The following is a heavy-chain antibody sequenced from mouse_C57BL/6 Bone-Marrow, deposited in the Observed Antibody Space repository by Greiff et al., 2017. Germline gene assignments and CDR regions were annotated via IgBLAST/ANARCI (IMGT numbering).Heavy chain of an antibody. CDR1: GFSLSTSGMG. D-gene: IGHD1-1*01. V-gene: IGHV8-12*01. Sequence: QVTLKEPGPGILQSSQTLSLTCSFSGFSLSTSGMGVSWIRQPSGKGLEWLAHIYWDDDKRYNPSLKSRPSISKDTSRNPVFLKIPSVDTAYTDTYYCARGARGGYGSSYGYFDVWGTGTTVTVSS. J-gene: IGHJ1*03. CDR2: IYWDDDK. CDR3: ARGARGGYGSSYGYFDV.